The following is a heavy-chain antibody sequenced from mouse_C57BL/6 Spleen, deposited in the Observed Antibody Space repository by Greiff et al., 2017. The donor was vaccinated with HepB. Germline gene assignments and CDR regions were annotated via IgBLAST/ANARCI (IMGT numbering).Heavy chain of an antibody. CDR2: IYPRDGST. V-gene: IGHV1-78*01. D-gene: IGHD2-14*01. Sequence: VKLQQSDAELVKPGASVKISCKVSGYTFTDHTIHWMKQRPEQGLAWIGYIYPRDGSTKYNEKFKGKATLTADKSSSTAYMQLNSLTSEDSAVYFCARGTVRQGYAMDYWGQGTSVTVSS. J-gene: IGHJ4*01. CDR1: GYTFTDHT. CDR3: ARGTVRQGYAMDY.